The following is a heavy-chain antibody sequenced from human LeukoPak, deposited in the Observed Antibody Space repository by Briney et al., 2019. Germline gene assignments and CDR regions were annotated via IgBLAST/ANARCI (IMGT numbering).Heavy chain of an antibody. CDR3: ARDLRFLEWLHAFDI. D-gene: IGHD3-3*01. J-gene: IGHJ3*02. CDR1: GYTFTGYY. Sequence: GASVKVSCKASGYTFTGYYMHWVRQAPGQGLEWMGWINPNSGGTNYAQKFQGRVTMTRDTSISTAYMELSRLRSDDTAVYYCARDLRFLEWLHAFDIWGQGTMVTVSS. V-gene: IGHV1-2*02. CDR2: INPNSGGT.